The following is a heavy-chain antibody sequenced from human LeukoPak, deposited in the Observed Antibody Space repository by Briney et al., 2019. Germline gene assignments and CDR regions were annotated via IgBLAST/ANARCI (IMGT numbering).Heavy chain of an antibody. Sequence: HPGGSLRLSCAASGFTFSSYAMHWVRQAPGKGLEWVAVISYDGSNKYYADPVKGRFTISRDNSKKTVYLQMSSLTIEDTAVYYCAKEPGEGGSAFDYWGQGTLVTVYS. CDR3: AKEPGEGGSAFDY. J-gene: IGHJ4*02. D-gene: IGHD3-16*01. CDR2: ISYDGSNK. CDR1: GFTFSSYA. V-gene: IGHV3-30-3*01.